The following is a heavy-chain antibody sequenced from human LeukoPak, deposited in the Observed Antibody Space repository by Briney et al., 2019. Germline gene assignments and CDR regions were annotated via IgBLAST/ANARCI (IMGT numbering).Heavy chain of an antibody. V-gene: IGHV3-66*01. CDR3: ARGSSSGWYGYFDY. D-gene: IGHD6-19*01. CDR1: GFTVSSNY. Sequence: GGSLRLPCAASGFTVSSNYMSWVRQAPGKGLEWVSVIYSGDNTYYADSVKGRFTISRDISKNTLYLQMNSLRAEDTALYHCARGSSSGWYGYFDYWGQGTLVTVSS. CDR2: IYSGDNT. J-gene: IGHJ4*02.